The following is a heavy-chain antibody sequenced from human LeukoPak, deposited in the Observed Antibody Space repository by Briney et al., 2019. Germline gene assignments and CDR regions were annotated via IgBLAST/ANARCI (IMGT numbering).Heavy chain of an antibody. CDR1: GFTFSSYW. Sequence: PGGSLRLSCAASGFTFSSYWMSWVRQAPGKGLEWVANIKQDGSEKYYVDSVKGRFTISRDNAKNSLYLQMNSLRAEDTAVYYCASRYCSGGSCYPYYFDYWGQGTLVTVSS. J-gene: IGHJ4*02. V-gene: IGHV3-7*01. D-gene: IGHD2-15*01. CDR2: IKQDGSEK. CDR3: ASRYCSGGSCYPYYFDY.